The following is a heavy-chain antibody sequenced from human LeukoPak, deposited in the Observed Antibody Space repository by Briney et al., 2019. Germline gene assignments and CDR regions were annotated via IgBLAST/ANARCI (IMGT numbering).Heavy chain of an antibody. J-gene: IGHJ5*02. D-gene: IGHD1-26*01. CDR3: TKESEVGTKYSWFDP. CDR2: TYDRSKWYN. CDR1: GDSVSSNSAA. Sequence: SQTLSLTCAISGDSVSSNSAAWNWIRQSPSRGLEWLGRTYDRSKWYNDYAESMKGRITINPDTSKNHFSLQLKSVTPEDTAVYYCTKESEVGTKYSWFDPWGQGTLVTVSS. V-gene: IGHV6-1*01.